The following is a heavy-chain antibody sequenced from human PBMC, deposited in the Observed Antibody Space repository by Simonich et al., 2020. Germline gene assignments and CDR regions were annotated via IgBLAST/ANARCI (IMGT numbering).Heavy chain of an antibody. Sequence: QVQLVQSGAEVKKPGASVKVSCKASGYTFTSYGISWVRQAPGQGLEWMGWISASHGNTHYEQKRQGRGTMTTDTSTSTAYMELRSLRSDDTAVYYCARSTTGTTAFDIWGQGTMVTVSS. CDR2: ISASHGNT. V-gene: IGHV1-18*01. J-gene: IGHJ3*02. CDR1: GYTFTSYG. D-gene: IGHD1-1*01. CDR3: ARSTTGTTAFDI.